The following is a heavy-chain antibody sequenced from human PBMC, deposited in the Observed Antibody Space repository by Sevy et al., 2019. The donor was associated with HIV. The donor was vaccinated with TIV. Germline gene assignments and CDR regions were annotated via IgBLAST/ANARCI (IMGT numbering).Heavy chain of an antibody. CDR1: GFSFNNFG. J-gene: IGHJ6*02. D-gene: IGHD1-1*01. CDR2: ISYDGNHK. V-gene: IGHV3-30*18. CDR3: AKDGRNYGTGINNYGMAV. Sequence: GESLKISCAASGFSFNNFGMHWVRQAPGKGLEWVAVISYDGNHKYYAGDSVKGRFSISRDNSKNTLYLEINSLRNEDTAVFYCAKDGRNYGTGINNYGMAVWGQGTTVTVSS.